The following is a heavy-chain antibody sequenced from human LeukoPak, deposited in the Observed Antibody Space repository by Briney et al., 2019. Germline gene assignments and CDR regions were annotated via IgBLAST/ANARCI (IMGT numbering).Heavy chain of an antibody. CDR3: ARLTFSYDILTGYPYYFDY. CDR2: INPNSGGT. Sequence: GASVKVSCKASGYTFTGYYMHWVRQAPGQGLEWMGWINPNSGGTNYAQKFQGRVTMTRDTSISTAYMELSRLSSDDTAVYYCARLTFSYDILTGYPYYFDYWGQGTLVTVSS. V-gene: IGHV1-2*02. J-gene: IGHJ4*02. D-gene: IGHD3-9*01. CDR1: GYTFTGYY.